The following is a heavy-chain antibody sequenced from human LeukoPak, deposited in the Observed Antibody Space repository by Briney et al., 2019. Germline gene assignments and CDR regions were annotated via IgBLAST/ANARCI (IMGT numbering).Heavy chain of an antibody. J-gene: IGHJ6*02. CDR1: GGSFSGYY. V-gene: IGHV4-34*01. CDR3: ARQGYYYYYGMDV. CDR2: INHSGST. Sequence: PSETLSLTCAVYGGSFSGYYWSWIRQPPGKGLEWIWEINHSGSTNYNPSLKSRVTISVDTSKNQFSLKLSSVTAADTAVYYCARQGYYYYYGMDVWGQGTTVTVSS.